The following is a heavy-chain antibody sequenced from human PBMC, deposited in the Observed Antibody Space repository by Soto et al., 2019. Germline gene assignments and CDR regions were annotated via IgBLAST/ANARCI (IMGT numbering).Heavy chain of an antibody. J-gene: IGHJ4*02. D-gene: IGHD6-25*01. CDR3: VKEIASAQ. CDR2: IKKDGSQK. CDR1: GFTFSHYW. V-gene: IGHV3-7*01. Sequence: EVQLVESGGGLVQPGGSLRLSCETSGFTFSHYWMTWVRQAPGKGLEWVANIKKDGSQKNFVDSVKGRFTISRDNAKNSLYLQMDSLRVEDTAIYYCVKEIASAQWGQGTLVTVSS.